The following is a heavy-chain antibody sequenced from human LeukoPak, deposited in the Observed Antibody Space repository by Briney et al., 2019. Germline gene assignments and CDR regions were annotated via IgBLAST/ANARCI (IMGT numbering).Heavy chain of an antibody. CDR2: INPSGGST. CDR1: GYTFTSYY. Sequence: GASVKVSCKASGYTFTSYYMHWVRQAPGQGLEWMGIINPSGGSTSYAQKFQGRVTMTRDMSTSTVYMELSSLRSEDTAVYYCARDLSGGAARQLGVLDYWGQGTLVTVSS. CDR3: ARDLSGGAARQLGVLDY. J-gene: IGHJ4*02. V-gene: IGHV1-46*01. D-gene: IGHD6-6*01.